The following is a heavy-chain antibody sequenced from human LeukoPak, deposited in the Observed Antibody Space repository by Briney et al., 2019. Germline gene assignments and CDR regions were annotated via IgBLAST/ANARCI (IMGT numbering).Heavy chain of an antibody. CDR3: GGGQWLVPDY. J-gene: IGHJ4*02. CDR2: INAGNGNT. D-gene: IGHD6-19*01. CDR1: GYTFTSYA. V-gene: IGHV1-3*01. Sequence: GASVTVSFTASGYTFTSYAMHWVRQAPGQRPEWMGWINAGNGNTKYSQKFQGRVTITRDTSASTAYMELSSLRSEDTAVYYCGGGQWLVPDYWGQGTLVTVSS.